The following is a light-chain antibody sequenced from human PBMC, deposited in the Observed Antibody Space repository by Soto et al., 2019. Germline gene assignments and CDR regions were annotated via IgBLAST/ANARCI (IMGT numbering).Light chain of an antibody. CDR2: KAS. CDR1: QSISWW. V-gene: IGKV1-5*03. Sequence: DIQMTQSPSSLSASVGDRVTITCRASQSISWWLAWYQQKPGKAPKLLIYKASTLKSGVPSRFSGSGSGTEFTLTISSLQPDDFATYYCQHYNSYSEAFGQGTKVYIK. J-gene: IGKJ1*01. CDR3: QHYNSYSEA.